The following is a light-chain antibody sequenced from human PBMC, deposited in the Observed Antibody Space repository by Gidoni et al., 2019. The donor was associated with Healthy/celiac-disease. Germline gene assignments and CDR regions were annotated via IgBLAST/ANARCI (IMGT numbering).Light chain of an antibody. Sequence: DIQMTQSPSTLSASVGDRVTITCRASQSISIWLAWYQQKPGKAPKLLISKASSLESGVPSRFSGSGSGTEFTLTISSRQPDDFATYYCQQYNSYSCTFXXXTKVEIK. CDR3: QQYNSYSCT. CDR2: KAS. J-gene: IGKJ1*01. CDR1: QSISIW. V-gene: IGKV1-5*03.